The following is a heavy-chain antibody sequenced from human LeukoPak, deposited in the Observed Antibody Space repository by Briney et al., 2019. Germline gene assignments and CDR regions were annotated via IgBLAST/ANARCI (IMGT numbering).Heavy chain of an antibody. CDR1: GYTFTGYY. J-gene: IGHJ4*02. CDR2: IIPIFGTA. D-gene: IGHD4-17*01. V-gene: IGHV1-69*05. Sequence: ASVKVSCKASGYTFTGYYMHWVRQAPGQGLEWMGRIIPIFGTANYAQKFQGRVTITTDESTSTAYMELSSLRSEDTAVYYCAREDYGDYGDYWGQGTLVTVSS. CDR3: AREDYGDYGDY.